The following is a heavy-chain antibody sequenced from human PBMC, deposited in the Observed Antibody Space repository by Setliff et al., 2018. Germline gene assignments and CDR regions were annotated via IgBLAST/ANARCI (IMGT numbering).Heavy chain of an antibody. Sequence: PGGSLRLSCAASGFTFSSYGMHWVRQAPGKGLEWVAVIWYDGSNKYYADSVKGRFTISRDNSKNTLYLQMNSLTAEDTAVYYCARDRPGPSFGGMDVWGQGTTVTVSS. CDR1: GFTFSSYG. CDR3: ARDRPGPSFGGMDV. V-gene: IGHV3-33*01. CDR2: IWYDGSNK. D-gene: IGHD3-3*01. J-gene: IGHJ6*02.